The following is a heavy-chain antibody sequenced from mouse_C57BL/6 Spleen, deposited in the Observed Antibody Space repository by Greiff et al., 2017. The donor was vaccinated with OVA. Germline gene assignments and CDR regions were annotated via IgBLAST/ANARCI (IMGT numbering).Heavy chain of an antibody. Sequence: QVQLQQSGSELRSPGSSVKLSCKDFDSEVFPIAYMSWVRQKPGHGFEWIGGILPSIGRTIYGEKFEDKATLDADTLSNTAYLELNSLTSEDSAIYYCARRGDYYGSSGWYFDVWGTGTTVTVSS. D-gene: IGHD1-1*01. CDR2: ILPSIGRT. CDR3: ARRGDYYGSSGWYFDV. V-gene: IGHV15-2*01. CDR1: DSEVFPIAY. J-gene: IGHJ1*03.